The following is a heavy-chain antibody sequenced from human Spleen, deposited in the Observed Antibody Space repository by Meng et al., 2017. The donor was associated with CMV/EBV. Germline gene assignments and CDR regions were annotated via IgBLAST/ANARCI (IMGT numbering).Heavy chain of an antibody. V-gene: IGHV1-2*02. Sequence: AGYTFTGYYMYWVRQAPGQGLEWMGWINPNSGGTNYAQKFQGRVTMTRDTSISTAYMELSRLRSDDTAVYYCARERGKQQLVSWDYWGQGTLVTVSS. D-gene: IGHD6-13*01. CDR1: GYTFTGYY. J-gene: IGHJ4*02. CDR2: INPNSGGT. CDR3: ARERGKQQLVSWDY.